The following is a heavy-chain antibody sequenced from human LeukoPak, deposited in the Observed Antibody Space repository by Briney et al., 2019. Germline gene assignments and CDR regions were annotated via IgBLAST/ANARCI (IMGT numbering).Heavy chain of an antibody. D-gene: IGHD3-10*01. CDR1: GYSFTSYW. J-gene: IGHJ4*02. CDR3: ARHSGSGSVDS. Sequence: GESLKISCKGSGYSFTSYWIGWVRQVPGTSLEWMGIIYPGHSDTRASPPFQGQVTSSADKSSSTAYQQWSSLKASDTAMYYCARHSGSGSVDSWGQGTLVTASS. CDR2: IYPGHSDT. V-gene: IGHV5-51*01.